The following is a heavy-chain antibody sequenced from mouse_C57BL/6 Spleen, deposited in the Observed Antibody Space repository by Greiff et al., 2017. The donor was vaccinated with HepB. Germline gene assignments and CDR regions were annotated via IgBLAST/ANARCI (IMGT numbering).Heavy chain of an antibody. D-gene: IGHD1-1*01. CDR2: IHPNSGST. J-gene: IGHJ3*01. CDR1: GYTFTSYW. V-gene: IGHV1-64*01. Sequence: QVQLQQPGAELVKPGASVKLSCKASGYTFTSYWMHWVKQRPGQGLEWIGMIHPNSGSTNYNEKFKSKATLTVDKSSSTAYMQLSSLTSEDSAVYYCAGGYGRREAWFAYWGQGTLVTVSA. CDR3: AGGYGRREAWFAY.